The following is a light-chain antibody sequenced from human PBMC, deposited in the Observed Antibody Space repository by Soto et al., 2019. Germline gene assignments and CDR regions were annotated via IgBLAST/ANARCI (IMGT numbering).Light chain of an antibody. CDR1: QGINSA. CDR2: DAS. CDR3: QQYDSYPLT. Sequence: ALQLTQSPSSLSASVGDRVTITCRASQGINSALAWYQQEPGKTPKLLMFDASGLESGVPSRFSGSGSGTDFTLTISNLQPEDIATYYCQQYDSYPLTFGGGTKVEIK. J-gene: IGKJ4*01. V-gene: IGKV1-13*02.